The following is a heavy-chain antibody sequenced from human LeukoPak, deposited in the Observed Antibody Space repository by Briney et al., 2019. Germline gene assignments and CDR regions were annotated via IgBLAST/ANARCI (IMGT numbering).Heavy chain of an antibody. CDR2: IYYSGST. Sequence: PSETETLTCTVSGGSVSSGSYYWTWIRQPPGKGLEWIGYIYYSGSTNYNPSLKSRVTISVDTSKNQFSLQLSSVTAADTAVYCCAIDKVAFDISCRGKVVTVSS. CDR1: GGSVSSGSYY. CDR3: AIDKVAFDI. V-gene: IGHV4-61*01. J-gene: IGHJ3*02.